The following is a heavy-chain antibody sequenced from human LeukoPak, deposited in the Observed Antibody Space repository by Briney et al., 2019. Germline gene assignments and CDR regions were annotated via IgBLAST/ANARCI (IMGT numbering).Heavy chain of an antibody. Sequence: GGSLRLSCAASGFTFSSYSMNWVRQAPGKGLEWVSSISSGSRNIYYGDSVKGRFTISRDNAKNSLYLQMNSLRAEDTAVYYCARGPTMKMDVWGKGTTVTVSS. CDR2: ISSGSRNI. V-gene: IGHV3-21*01. D-gene: IGHD3-22*01. CDR1: GFTFSSYS. J-gene: IGHJ6*04. CDR3: ARGPTMKMDV.